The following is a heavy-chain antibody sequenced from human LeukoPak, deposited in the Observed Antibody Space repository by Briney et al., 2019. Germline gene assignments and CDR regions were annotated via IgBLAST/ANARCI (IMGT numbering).Heavy chain of an antibody. V-gene: IGHV3-23*01. CDR2: ISGSGGST. CDR3: AKDPYYDFWSGYYYFDY. CDR1: GFTFSSYA. D-gene: IGHD3-3*01. Sequence: PGGSLRLSCAASGFTFSSYAMSWVRQAPGEGLEWVSAISGSGGSTYYADSVKGRFTISRDNSKNTLYPQMNSLRAEDTAVYYCAKDPYYDFWSGYYYFDYWGQGTLVTVSS. J-gene: IGHJ4*02.